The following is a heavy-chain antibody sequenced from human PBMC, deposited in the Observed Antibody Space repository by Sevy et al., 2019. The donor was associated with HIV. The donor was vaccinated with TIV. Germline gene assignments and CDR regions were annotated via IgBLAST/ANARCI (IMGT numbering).Heavy chain of an antibody. CDR3: VREESSSWSSFDY. D-gene: IGHD6-13*01. CDR2: ISSSSSTI. J-gene: IGHJ4*02. CDR1: GFTFSSYS. Sequence: GGSLRLSCAASGFTFSSYSMNWVRQAPGKGLEWVSYISSSSSTIYYADSVKGRFTISRDNAKNSLYLQMNSLRDEDTAVYYCVREESSSWSSFDYWGQGTLVTVSS. V-gene: IGHV3-48*02.